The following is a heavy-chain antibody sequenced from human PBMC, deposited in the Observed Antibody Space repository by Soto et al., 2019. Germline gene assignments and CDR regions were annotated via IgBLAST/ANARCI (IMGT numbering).Heavy chain of an antibody. Sequence: GGSLRLSCAASGFTFSSYWMHWVRQAPWKGLVWVSRINSDGSSTSYADSVKGRFTISRDNAKNTLYLQMNSLRAEDTAVYYCAKAGEITMIVVPPGRWGQGTLVTVSS. CDR2: INSDGSST. CDR3: AKAGEITMIVVPPGR. V-gene: IGHV3-74*01. J-gene: IGHJ4*02. CDR1: GFTFSSYW. D-gene: IGHD3-22*01.